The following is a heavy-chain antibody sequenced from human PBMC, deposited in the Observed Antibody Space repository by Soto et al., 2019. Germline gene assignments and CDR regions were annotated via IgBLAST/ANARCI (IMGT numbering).Heavy chain of an antibody. Sequence: SETLSLTCTVSGGSIRSGVYYWSWIRQHPGRGLEWIGYIYYGGITYYNPSLKSRVTISLDTSENHFSLKLNSVTAADTAVYFCARGYSGLWGQGTLVTVSS. CDR3: ARGYSGL. D-gene: IGHD5-12*01. CDR2: IYYGGIT. J-gene: IGHJ4*02. V-gene: IGHV4-31*03. CDR1: GGSIRSGVYY.